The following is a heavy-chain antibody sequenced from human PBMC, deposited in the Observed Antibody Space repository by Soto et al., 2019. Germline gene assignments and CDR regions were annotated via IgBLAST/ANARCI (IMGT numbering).Heavy chain of an antibody. D-gene: IGHD3-22*01. CDR1: GFTFSSYA. CDR3: STDSYTALTVVRLDT. V-gene: IGHV3-15*01. Sequence: PGGSLRLSCAASGFTFSSYAMSWVRQAPGKGLEWVGRIKSKSHGGTTDFAAPVKGRFAISRDDSKSIAHMEMNSLKIEDTAVHYCSTDSYTALTVVRLDTWGHGILVTSPQ. CDR2: IKSKSHGGTT. J-gene: IGHJ5*01.